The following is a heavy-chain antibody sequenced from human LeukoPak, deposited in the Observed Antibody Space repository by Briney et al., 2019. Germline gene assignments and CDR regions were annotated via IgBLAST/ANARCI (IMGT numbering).Heavy chain of an antibody. CDR2: INHSGST. J-gene: IGHJ6*02. Sequence: SETLSLTCAVYGGSFSGYYWSWIRQPPGKGLEWIGEINHSGSTNYNPSLKSRVTISVDTSKNQFSLKLSSVTAADTAVYYCARGTGITGTTDRYYYGMDVWGQGTTVTVSS. CDR1: GGSFSGYY. V-gene: IGHV4-34*01. CDR3: ARGTGITGTTDRYYYGMDV. D-gene: IGHD1-20*01.